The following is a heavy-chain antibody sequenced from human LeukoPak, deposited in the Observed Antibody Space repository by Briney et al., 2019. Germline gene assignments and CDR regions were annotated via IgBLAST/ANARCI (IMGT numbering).Heavy chain of an antibody. V-gene: IGHV4-59*01. CDR1: GGSISNYY. Sequence: SETLSLTCTVSGGSISNYYWRWIRQPPGKGLEWVGYIYYSGRTNYNRSLKSRVTISVDTSKNQFSLKLSSVTTADTAVYYCARVRQLAFDYWGQGTLVTVSS. J-gene: IGHJ4*02. D-gene: IGHD6-13*01. CDR2: IYYSGRT. CDR3: ARVRQLAFDY.